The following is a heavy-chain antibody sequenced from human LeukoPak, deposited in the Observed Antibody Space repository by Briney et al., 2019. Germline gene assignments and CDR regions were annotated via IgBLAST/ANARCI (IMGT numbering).Heavy chain of an antibody. V-gene: IGHV4-31*03. J-gene: IGHJ4*02. Sequence: PSETLSLTCTVSGGSISRGGYYWSWIRQRPEKGLEWIGYIYHSGSIYYNPSLKSRVTISVDTSKNQFSLKVSSVTAADTAVYYCARAVGATKLDYWGQGALVTVSS. D-gene: IGHD1-26*01. CDR1: GGSISRGGYY. CDR3: ARAVGATKLDY. CDR2: IYHSGSI.